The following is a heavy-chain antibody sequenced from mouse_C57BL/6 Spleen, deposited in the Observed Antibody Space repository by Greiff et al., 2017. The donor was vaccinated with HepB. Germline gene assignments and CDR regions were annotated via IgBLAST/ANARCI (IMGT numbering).Heavy chain of an antibody. CDR3: ASPPTGTRYAMDY. Sequence: EVQGVESGGGLVKPGGSLKLSCAASGFTFSDYGMHWVRQAPEKGLEWVAYISSGSSTIYYADTVKGRFTISRDNAKNTLFLQMTSLRSEDTAMYYCASPPTGTRYAMDYWGQGTSVTVSS. J-gene: IGHJ4*01. CDR1: GFTFSDYG. CDR2: ISSGSSTI. D-gene: IGHD4-1*02. V-gene: IGHV5-17*01.